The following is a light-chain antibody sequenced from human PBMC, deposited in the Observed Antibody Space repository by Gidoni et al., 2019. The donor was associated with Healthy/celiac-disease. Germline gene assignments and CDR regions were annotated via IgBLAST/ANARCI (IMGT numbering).Light chain of an antibody. Sequence: EIVLTQSSATLSLSPGERANLSCRASQSVSSYLAWYQQKPGQAPMLLIDDATNRATGIPARFSGSGSGKDFTLTISSLEPEDFAVYYCQQRSNWPPGSVXQXTKLEIK. V-gene: IGKV3-11*01. J-gene: IGKJ2*04. CDR3: QQRSNWPPGS. CDR2: DAT. CDR1: QSVSSY.